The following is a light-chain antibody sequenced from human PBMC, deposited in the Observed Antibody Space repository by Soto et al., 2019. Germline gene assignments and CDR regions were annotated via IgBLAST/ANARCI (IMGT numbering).Light chain of an antibody. CDR2: WAS. Sequence: DIVMTQSPDSLSVSLGERATINCRSSQSVFYTPNNRNYLGWYQQRPGQPPKLLIYWASIRVSGVPDRFSGSGSGTDFTFTIDSLQAEDVAVYFCHQYYRSPYTFGQGTKLEIK. CDR1: QSVFYTPNNRNY. CDR3: HQYYRSPYT. J-gene: IGKJ2*01. V-gene: IGKV4-1*01.